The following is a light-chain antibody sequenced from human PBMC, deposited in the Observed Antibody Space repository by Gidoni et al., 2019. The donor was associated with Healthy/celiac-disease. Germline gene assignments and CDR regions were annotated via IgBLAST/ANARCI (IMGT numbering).Light chain of an antibody. J-gene: IGLJ1*01. CDR1: NIGSKS. CDR3: QVWDSSSDHPYV. Sequence: SYVLTQPPSGAVAQGQTARITCGGNNIGSKSVHWYQQKPGQAPVLVVYDDSDRPSGIPERFSGSNSGNTATLTISRVEAGDEADYYCQVWDSSSDHPYVFGTGTKVTVL. V-gene: IGLV3-21*02. CDR2: DDS.